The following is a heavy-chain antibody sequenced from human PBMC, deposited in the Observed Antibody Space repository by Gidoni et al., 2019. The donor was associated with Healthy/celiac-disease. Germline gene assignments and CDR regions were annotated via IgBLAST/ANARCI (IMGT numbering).Heavy chain of an antibody. Sequence: QVQLVHSGAEVKKPGASVKFSFKASGYTFTSYGISWVRQAAGQGLEWMGWISAYNGNTNYAKKLQGRVTMTTDTSTSTAYMELRSLRADDTAVYYCARDDSGSYYYYGMDVWGQGTTVTVSS. V-gene: IGHV1-18*01. D-gene: IGHD1-26*01. J-gene: IGHJ6*02. CDR1: GYTFTSYG. CDR3: ARDDSGSYYYYGMDV. CDR2: ISAYNGNT.